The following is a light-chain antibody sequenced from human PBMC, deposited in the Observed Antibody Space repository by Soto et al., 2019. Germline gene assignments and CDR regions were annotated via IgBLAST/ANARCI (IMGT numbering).Light chain of an antibody. CDR3: QQRSNWLFT. CDR1: QSVNSY. V-gene: IGKV3-11*01. Sequence: EIVLTQSPATLSLSPGERATLSCRASQSVNSYLAWYQQKPGQAPRLLIYDASNRATGIPARFSGSGSRTDFTLTISSLEPEDFAVYYCQQRSNWLFTFGPGTKVEIK. J-gene: IGKJ3*01. CDR2: DAS.